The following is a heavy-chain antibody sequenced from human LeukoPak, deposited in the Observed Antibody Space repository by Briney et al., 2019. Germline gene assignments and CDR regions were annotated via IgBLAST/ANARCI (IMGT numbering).Heavy chain of an antibody. CDR1: GFTFYDYW. V-gene: IGHV3-7*01. D-gene: IGHD2-2*01. CDR3: ARGGTSGYSSTRHFWGGNYYFDY. Sequence: GGSPRLSCGASGFTFYDYWMSWVRQAPGQGLEWVANINQDGSEKYYLDSAKGRFTISRDDARNSLYLQVNSLRAEDTAVYYCARGGTSGYSSTRHFWGGNYYFDYWGQGSLVTVSS. J-gene: IGHJ4*02. CDR2: INQDGSEK.